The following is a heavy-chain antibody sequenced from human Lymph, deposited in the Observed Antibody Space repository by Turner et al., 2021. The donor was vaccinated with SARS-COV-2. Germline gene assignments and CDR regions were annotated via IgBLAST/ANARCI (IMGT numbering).Heavy chain of an antibody. CDR1: GFTFSSYA. Sequence: VQLVESGGGVVQPGRSLRLSCAASGFTFSSYAVHWVRQAAGKGLWWVAFISYDGSDKYYADSVKGRFTFSRDNSKNTLYLQNNSLRAEDTAVYYCARDRDSSGWVDYWGQGTLVTVSS. V-gene: IGHV3-30*11. J-gene: IGHJ4*02. CDR2: ISYDGSDK. D-gene: IGHD3-22*01. CDR3: ARDRDSSGWVDY.